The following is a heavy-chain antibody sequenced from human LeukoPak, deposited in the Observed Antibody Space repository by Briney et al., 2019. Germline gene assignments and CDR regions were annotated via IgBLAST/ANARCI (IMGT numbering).Heavy chain of an antibody. J-gene: IGHJ4*02. Sequence: GESLKISCKGSGYSFTSYWIGWVRQMPGKGLAWMGIIYPGDSDTRYSPSFRGQVTISADKSISTAYLQWSSLKASDTAMYYCARHVSGTYSQLGYWGQGTLVTVSS. D-gene: IGHD1-26*01. V-gene: IGHV5-51*01. CDR3: ARHVSGTYSQLGY. CDR1: GYSFTSYW. CDR2: IYPGDSDT.